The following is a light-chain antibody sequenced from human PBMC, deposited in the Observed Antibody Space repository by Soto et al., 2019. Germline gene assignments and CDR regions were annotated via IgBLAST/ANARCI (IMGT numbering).Light chain of an antibody. J-gene: IGKJ5*01. CDR1: QSVSNNY. CDR3: QQYGSSPPIT. V-gene: IGKV3-20*01. Sequence: EIVLTQSPGTLSLSLGERATLSCRASQSVSNNYLAWYQQKPGQAPRLIIYGASSSATGIPDRFSGSGTDFTLTISRLEPEDFAVYYCQQYGSSPPITFGQGTRLEIK. CDR2: GAS.